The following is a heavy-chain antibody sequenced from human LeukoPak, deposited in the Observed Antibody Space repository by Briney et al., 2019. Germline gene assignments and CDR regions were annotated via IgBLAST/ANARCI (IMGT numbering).Heavy chain of an antibody. V-gene: IGHV1-69*05. CDR2: IIPIFGTA. D-gene: IGHD6-19*01. Sequence: GASVKVSCKASGYTFTSYDINWVRQATGQGLEWMGRIIPIFGTANYAQKFQGRVTITTDESTSTAYMELSSLRSEDTAVYYCARLMTTYSSGHGPWGQGTLVTVSS. CDR3: ARLMTTYSSGHGP. J-gene: IGHJ5*02. CDR1: GYTFTSYD.